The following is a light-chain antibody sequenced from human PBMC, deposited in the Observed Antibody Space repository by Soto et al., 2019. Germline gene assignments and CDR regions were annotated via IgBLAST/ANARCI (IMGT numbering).Light chain of an antibody. Sequence: QSALTQPASVSGSPGQSITISCTGSSSDVGGYNYVSWYQHHPGKAPQLMIYEVSNRPSGVSNRFSGSTSDNTASLTISGLQSEDEADYYCSSYTSSSTVVFGGGTKVTVL. J-gene: IGLJ3*02. CDR1: SSDVGGYNY. V-gene: IGLV2-14*01. CDR2: EVS. CDR3: SSYTSSSTVV.